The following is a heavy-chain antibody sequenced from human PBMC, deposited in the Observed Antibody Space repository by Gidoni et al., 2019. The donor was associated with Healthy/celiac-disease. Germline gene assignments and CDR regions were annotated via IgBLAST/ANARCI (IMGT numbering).Heavy chain of an antibody. CDR1: GFTFSRYW. Sequence: EVQLVESGGGLVQPGRSLRLSCAASGFTFSRYWMHWVRQPPGKGLVWVSRINSDGSSTSYADSVKGRFTISRDNAKNTLYLQMNSLRAEDTAVYYCARDGYDYVWGSYRYIDYWGQGTLVTVSA. CDR3: ARDGYDYVWGSYRYIDY. J-gene: IGHJ4*02. V-gene: IGHV3-74*01. D-gene: IGHD3-16*02. CDR2: INSDGSST.